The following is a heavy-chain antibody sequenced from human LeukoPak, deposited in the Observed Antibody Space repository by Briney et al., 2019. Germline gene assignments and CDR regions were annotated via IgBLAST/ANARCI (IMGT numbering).Heavy chain of an antibody. J-gene: IGHJ4*02. CDR2: INPNSGGT. V-gene: IGHV1-2*02. D-gene: IGHD1-26*01. CDR3: ATEEHGSGSFFDY. Sequence: GASVTVSCKASGYTFTGYYMHWARQAPGQGLEWMGWINPNSGGTNYAQKFQGRVTMTRDTSISTAYMELSRLRSEDTAVYYCATEEHGSGSFFDYWGQGTLVTVSS. CDR1: GYTFTGYY.